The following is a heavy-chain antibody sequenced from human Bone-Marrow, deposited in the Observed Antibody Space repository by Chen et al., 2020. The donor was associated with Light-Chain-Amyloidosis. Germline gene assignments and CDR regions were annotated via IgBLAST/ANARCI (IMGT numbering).Heavy chain of an antibody. J-gene: IGHJ6*02. CDR2: IRRKSYGGTT. D-gene: IGHD6-13*01. V-gene: IGHV3-49*03. Sequence: EVQLVEFGGDFVQPGRSLRLSCTGPGLTFGDYAVDWLRQAPGKGLEWVGFIRRKSYGGTTEYAASVKGRFTISRDDSISTAYLQMNSLRTDDTAVYSCTSGAAADKYYYGLDVWGQGTTVTVSS. CDR1: GLTFGDYA. CDR3: TSGAAADKYYYGLDV.